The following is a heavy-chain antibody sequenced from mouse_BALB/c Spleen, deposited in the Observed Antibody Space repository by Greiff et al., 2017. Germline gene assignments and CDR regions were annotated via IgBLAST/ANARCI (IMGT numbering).Heavy chain of an antibody. CDR3: VCFRQLGLPAWFAY. D-gene: IGHD3-2*01. Sequence: EVQLKQSGAELVRPGALVKLSCKASGFNIKDYYMHWVKQRPEQGLEWIGWIDPENGNTIYDPKFQGKASITADTSSNTAYLQLSSLTSEDTAVYYCVCFRQLGLPAWFAYWGQGTLVTVSA. J-gene: IGHJ3*01. CDR2: IDPENGNT. CDR1: GFNIKDYY. V-gene: IGHV14-1*02.